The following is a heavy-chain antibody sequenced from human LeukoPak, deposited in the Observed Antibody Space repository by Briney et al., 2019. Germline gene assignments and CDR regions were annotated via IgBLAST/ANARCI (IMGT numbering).Heavy chain of an antibody. CDR3: AREHSITMVRGVILWFDP. V-gene: IGHV4-30-4*01. CDR2: IYYSGST. D-gene: IGHD3-10*01. CDR1: GGSISSGDYY. Sequence: PSETLSLTCTVSGGSISSGDYYWSWIRQPPGKGLEWIGYIYYSGSTYYNPSLKSRVTISLDTSKNQFSLKLSSVTAADTAVYYCAREHSITMVRGVILWFDPWGQGTLVTVSS. J-gene: IGHJ5*02.